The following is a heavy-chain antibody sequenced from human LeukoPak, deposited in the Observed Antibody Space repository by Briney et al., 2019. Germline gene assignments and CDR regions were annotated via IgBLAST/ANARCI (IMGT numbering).Heavy chain of an antibody. CDR2: IYSGGST. V-gene: IGHV3-23*03. Sequence: SGGSLRLSCAAAGFTFSSYSMNWVRQAPGKGLEWVSVIYSGGSTYYADSVKGRFTISRDNSKNTLYLQMNSLRAEDTAVYYCAKGGGSYRRFDYWGQGTLVTVSS. CDR3: AKGGGSYRRFDY. J-gene: IGHJ4*02. D-gene: IGHD1-26*01. CDR1: GFTFSSYS.